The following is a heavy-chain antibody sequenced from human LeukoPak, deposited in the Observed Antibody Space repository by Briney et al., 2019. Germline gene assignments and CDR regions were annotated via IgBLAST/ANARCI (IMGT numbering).Heavy chain of an antibody. Sequence: TGGSLRLSCAASGLTVSSNYMSWVRQAPGKGLEWVSVIYGGGTTYYGDSVKGRYAISRDNAKNSLYLQMNSLRAEDTAVYYCAREPTTVTTDASFDYWGQGTLVTVSS. CDR3: AREPTTVTTDASFDY. D-gene: IGHD4-17*01. J-gene: IGHJ4*02. CDR1: GLTVSSNY. CDR2: IYGGGTT. V-gene: IGHV3-66*01.